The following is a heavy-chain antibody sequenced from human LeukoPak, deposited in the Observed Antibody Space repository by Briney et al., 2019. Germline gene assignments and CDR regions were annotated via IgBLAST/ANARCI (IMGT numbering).Heavy chain of an antibody. CDR1: GFTFSAYW. D-gene: IGHD3-22*01. J-gene: IGHJ4*02. CDR3: ARDPDYYYDTSGTLNY. Sequence: GGSLRLSCAASGFTFSAYWMSWVRQAPGKGLEWVANIKKDGSEKYYVDSVKGRFTISRDNAKNSLYLQMNSLRAEDTAVYYCARDPDYYYDTSGTLNYWGQGTLVTVSS. CDR2: IKKDGSEK. V-gene: IGHV3-7*01.